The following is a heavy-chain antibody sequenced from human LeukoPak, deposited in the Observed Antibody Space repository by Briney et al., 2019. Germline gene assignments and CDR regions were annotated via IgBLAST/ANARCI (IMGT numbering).Heavy chain of an antibody. D-gene: IGHD2-15*01. CDR2: ISFDAKHK. V-gene: IGHV3-30*04. CDR1: GFTFSKYA. J-gene: IGHJ4*02. Sequence: PGGSLRLSCVGSGFTFSKYAMHWVRQAPGKGLEWLAVISFDAKHKYYGDSVKGRFTISRDNSNNTLYLQMSGLTREDTALYYCARGRVVPATRLDYWGRGTLVTVSS. CDR3: ARGRVVPATRLDY.